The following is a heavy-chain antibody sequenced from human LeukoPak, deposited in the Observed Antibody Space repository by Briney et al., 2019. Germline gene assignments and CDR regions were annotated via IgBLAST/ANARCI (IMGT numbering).Heavy chain of an antibody. CDR3: AIHIAAADQRGGTLYY. CDR2: IYYSGST. V-gene: IGHV4-39*01. Sequence: GSLRLSCAASGFTFSSYAMHWVRQPPGKGLEWIGSIYYSGSTYYNPSLKSRVTISVDTSKNQFSLKLSSVIAADTAVYYCAIHIAAADQRGGTLYYWGQGTLVTVSS. J-gene: IGHJ4*02. D-gene: IGHD6-13*01. CDR1: GFTFSSYAMH.